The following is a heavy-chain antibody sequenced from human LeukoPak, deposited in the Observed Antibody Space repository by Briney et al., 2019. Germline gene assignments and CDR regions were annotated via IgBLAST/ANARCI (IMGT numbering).Heavy chain of an antibody. J-gene: IGHJ4*02. V-gene: IGHV4-38-2*02. Sequence: SETLSLTCTVSGYSISSGYYWGWIRQPPGKGLEWIGSISHSGRTHHNPSLKSRVTISVDTSKNHFSLNLSSVTAADTAVYYCARVSPYYYGLNLDYWGQGTLVTVSS. CDR2: ISHSGRT. D-gene: IGHD3-10*01. CDR1: GYSISSGYY. CDR3: ARVSPYYYGLNLDY.